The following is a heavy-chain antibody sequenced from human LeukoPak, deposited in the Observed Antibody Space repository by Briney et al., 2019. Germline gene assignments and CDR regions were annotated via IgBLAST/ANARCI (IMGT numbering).Heavy chain of an antibody. CDR2: IRYDGSNK. V-gene: IGHV3-30*02. CDR3: AKDRALGYGGLGYMDV. J-gene: IGHJ6*03. Sequence: SGGSLRLSCAASGFTFSSYGMHWVRQAPGKGLEWVAFIRYDGSNKYYADSVKGRFTISRDNSKNTLYLQMNSLRAEDTAVYYCAKDRALGYGGLGYMDVWGKGTTVTVSS. CDR1: GFTFSSYG. D-gene: IGHD4-23*01.